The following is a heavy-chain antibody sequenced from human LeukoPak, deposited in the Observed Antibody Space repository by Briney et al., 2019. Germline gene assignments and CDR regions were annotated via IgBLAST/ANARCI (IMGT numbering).Heavy chain of an antibody. CDR2: ISSSSSAI. CDR3: AREPGIVVVPAAISPGY. J-gene: IGHJ4*02. V-gene: IGHV3-48*01. Sequence: GGSLRLSCAASGFTFSSYSMNWVRQAPGKGLEWVSYISSSSSAIYYADSVKGRFTISRDNAKNSLYLQMNSLRAEDTAVYYCAREPGIVVVPAAISPGYWGQGTLVTVSS. CDR1: GFTFSSYS. D-gene: IGHD2-2*02.